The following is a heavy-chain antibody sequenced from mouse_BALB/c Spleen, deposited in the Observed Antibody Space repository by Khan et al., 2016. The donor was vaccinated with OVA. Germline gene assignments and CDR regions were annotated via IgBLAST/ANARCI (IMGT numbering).Heavy chain of an antibody. D-gene: IGHD1-1*01. CDR1: GFTFSTYG. CDR2: ISSGGSYT. J-gene: IGHJ3*01. CDR3: ARLAYYYDSEGFAY. V-gene: IGHV5-6*01. Sequence: EVELVESGGDLVKPEGSLKLSCAASGFTFSTYGMSWVRQTPDKRLEWVATISSGGSYTYYPDSVQGRFTISRDNAKNTLYLQMCSLKSEDTAMFYCARLAYYYDSEGFAYWGQGTLVTVSA.